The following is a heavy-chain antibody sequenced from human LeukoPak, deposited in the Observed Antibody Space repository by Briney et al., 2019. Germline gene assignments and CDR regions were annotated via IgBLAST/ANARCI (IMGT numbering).Heavy chain of an antibody. J-gene: IGHJ4*02. D-gene: IGHD6-13*01. CDR2: INTNTGNP. CDR1: GYTLTGYY. Sequence: ASVKVSCKAYGYTLTGYYMHWVRQAPGQGREWKGWINTNTGNPTYAQGFTGRFVFSLDTSVSTAYLQISSLKAEDTAVYYCAKEGTYGSSWSLDYWGQGTLVTVSS. CDR3: AKEGTYGSSWSLDY. V-gene: IGHV7-4-1*02.